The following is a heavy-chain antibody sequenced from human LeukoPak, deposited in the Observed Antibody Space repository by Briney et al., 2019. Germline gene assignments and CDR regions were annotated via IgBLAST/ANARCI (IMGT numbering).Heavy chain of an antibody. J-gene: IGHJ3*02. CDR3: ARDWSRIVRGVPRSAFDI. D-gene: IGHD3-10*01. CDR1: EFTFNSYT. CDR2: ISSRSIYI. Sequence: GGSLRLSCAASEFTFNSYTMNWVRQAPGKGLEWVSSISSRSIYIYYADSLKGRFTISRDNSKNSLYLQMNSLRAEDTAVYYCARDWSRIVRGVPRSAFDIWGQGTMVTVSS. V-gene: IGHV3-21*01.